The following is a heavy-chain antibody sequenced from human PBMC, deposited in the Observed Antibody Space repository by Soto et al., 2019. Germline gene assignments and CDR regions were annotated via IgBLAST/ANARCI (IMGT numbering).Heavy chain of an antibody. J-gene: IGHJ6*03. Sequence: GGSLRLSCAASGFSFNNYGMHWVRQAPGKGLEWVAVILFDGSDNWYADSVKGRFTISRDNSKNTLYLHMNSLTAEDTAVYYCVKDIGYCSGGSCYWGAYFYYYMDVWGKGTTVTVSS. CDR3: VKDIGYCSGGSCYWGAYFYYYMDV. D-gene: IGHD2-15*01. V-gene: IGHV3-30*18. CDR2: ILFDGSDN. CDR1: GFSFNNYG.